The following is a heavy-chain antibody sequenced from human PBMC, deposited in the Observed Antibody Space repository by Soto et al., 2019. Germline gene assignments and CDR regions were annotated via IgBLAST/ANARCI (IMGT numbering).Heavy chain of an antibody. V-gene: IGHV4-59*01. Sequence: QVQLQESGPGLVKPSETLSLTCTVSGGSISSYYWSWIRQPPGKGLEWIGYIYYSGSTNYNPSLMSLVTLSVDPSKNQLSLKLSSVTAADTAVYYCARRYGGNFDYWGKGTLVTVSS. J-gene: IGHJ4*02. CDR3: ARRYGGNFDY. CDR2: IYYSGST. D-gene: IGHD3-16*01. CDR1: GGSISSYY.